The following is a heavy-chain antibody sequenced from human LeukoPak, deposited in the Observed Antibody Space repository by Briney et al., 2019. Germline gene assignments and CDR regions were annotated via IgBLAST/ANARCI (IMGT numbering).Heavy chain of an antibody. CDR3: ARDYYYGSGSYPTFDY. CDR2: INPNSGGT. V-gene: IGHV1-2*02. CDR1: GYTFTSFG. J-gene: IGHJ4*02. D-gene: IGHD3-10*01. Sequence: ASVKVSCKASGYTFTSFGISWVRQAPGQGLEWMGWINPNSGGTNYAQKFQGRVTMTRDTSISTAYMELSRLRSDDTAVYYCARDYYYGSGSYPTFDYWGQGTLVTVSS.